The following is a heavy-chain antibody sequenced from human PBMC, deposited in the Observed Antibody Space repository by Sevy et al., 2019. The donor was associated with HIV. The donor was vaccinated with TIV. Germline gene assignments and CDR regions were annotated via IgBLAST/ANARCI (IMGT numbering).Heavy chain of an antibody. Sequence: GESLKISCAASGFTFSSYAMSWVRQAPGKGLEWVSAISGSGGSTYYAGSVKGRFTISRDSSKNTLYLQMNSLRAEDTAVYYCAKPHDYSSGWFDLDYWGQGTLVTVSS. CDR3: AKPHDYSSGWFDLDY. V-gene: IGHV3-23*01. D-gene: IGHD6-19*01. CDR2: ISGSGGST. CDR1: GFTFSSYA. J-gene: IGHJ4*02.